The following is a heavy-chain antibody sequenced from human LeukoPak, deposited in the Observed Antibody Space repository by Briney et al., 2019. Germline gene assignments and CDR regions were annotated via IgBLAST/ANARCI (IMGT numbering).Heavy chain of an antibody. V-gene: IGHV1-18*01. CDR1: DYTFSNYG. CDR2: ISGFNGNA. CDR3: ARDAGYGICETCNDDAFYI. Sequence: ASVKVSCTASDYTFSNYGLSWVRQAPGQGLEWMGWISGFNGNASYTQKLQGRVIMTTDTSTTTAYMDLRSLRSADTAVNYCARDAGYGICETCNDDAFYIWGQGTMVTVSS. J-gene: IGHJ3*02. D-gene: IGHD2-15*01.